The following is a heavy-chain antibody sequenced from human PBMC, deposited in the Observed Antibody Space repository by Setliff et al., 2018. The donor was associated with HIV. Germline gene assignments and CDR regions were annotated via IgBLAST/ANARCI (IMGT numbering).Heavy chain of an antibody. CDR3: ARGWFGGYYFDY. CDR1: GDSIGDYY. J-gene: IGHJ4*02. CDR2: VYASAYS. Sequence: SSETLSLTCTVSGDSIGDYYWNWIRQPAGKGLEWIGRVYASAYSNYNPSLKSRVTISVDTSKNQFSLKLSFVTAADTAVYYCARGWFGGYYFDYWGQGTLVTVSS. V-gene: IGHV4-4*07. D-gene: IGHD3-10*01.